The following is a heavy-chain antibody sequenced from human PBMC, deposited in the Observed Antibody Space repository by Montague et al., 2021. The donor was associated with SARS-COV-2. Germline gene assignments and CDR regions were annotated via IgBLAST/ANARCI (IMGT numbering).Heavy chain of an antibody. J-gene: IGHJ4*02. V-gene: IGHV3-20*04. Sequence: SLRLSCAASGFTFGDYCMSWIRQAPGKGLEWVSGINWNGGSTGYADSVKGRFTISRDNAKNSLYLQMNSLRAEDTALYYCASGYSSSWDIFDYWGQGTLVTVSS. D-gene: IGHD6-13*01. CDR1: GFTFGDYC. CDR3: ASGYSSSWDIFDY. CDR2: INWNGGST.